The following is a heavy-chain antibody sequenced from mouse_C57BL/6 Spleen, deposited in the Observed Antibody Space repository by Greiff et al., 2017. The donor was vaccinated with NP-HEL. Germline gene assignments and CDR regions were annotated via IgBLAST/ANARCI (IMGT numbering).Heavy chain of an antibody. CDR1: GFTFSSYT. J-gene: IGHJ4*01. Sequence: EVQGVESGGGLVKPGGSLKLSCAASGFTFSSYTMSWVRQTPEKRLEWVATISGGGGNTYYPDSVKGRFTISRDNAKNTLYLQMSSLRSEDTALYYCARRQLRPFYAMDYWGQGTSVTVSS. D-gene: IGHD3-2*02. CDR3: ARRQLRPFYAMDY. CDR2: ISGGGGNT. V-gene: IGHV5-9*01.